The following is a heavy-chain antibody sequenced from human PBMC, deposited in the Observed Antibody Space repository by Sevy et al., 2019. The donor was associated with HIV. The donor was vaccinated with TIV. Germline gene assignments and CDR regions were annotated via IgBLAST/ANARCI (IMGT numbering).Heavy chain of an antibody. V-gene: IGHV1-8*01. D-gene: IGHD3-22*01. CDR1: GYTFTSYD. Sequence: ASVKVSCKASGYTFTSYDINWVRQATRQGLEWMGWMNPNSGNTGYAQKFQGRVTMTRNTSISTAYMELSSLRSEDTAVYYCARGPYYYDSSGYYATLAFDIWGQGTMVTVSS. CDR2: MNPNSGNT. CDR3: ARGPYYYDSSGYYATLAFDI. J-gene: IGHJ3*02.